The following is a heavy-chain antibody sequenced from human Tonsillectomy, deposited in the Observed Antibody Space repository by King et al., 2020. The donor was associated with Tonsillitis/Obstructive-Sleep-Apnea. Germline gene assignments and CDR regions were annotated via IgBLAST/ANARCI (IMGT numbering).Heavy chain of an antibody. Sequence: QLVQSGGGLVQPGGSLRLSCAASGFTFSIYEMNWVRQAPGKGLEWVSYIPSSGSTIYYADSVKGRFTISRDNAKNSLYLQMNSLRAEDTAGYYCAREGSEYYFDYWGQGTLVTVSS. CDR2: IPSSGSTI. CDR3: AREGSEYYFDY. J-gene: IGHJ4*02. CDR1: GFTFSIYE. V-gene: IGHV3-48*03.